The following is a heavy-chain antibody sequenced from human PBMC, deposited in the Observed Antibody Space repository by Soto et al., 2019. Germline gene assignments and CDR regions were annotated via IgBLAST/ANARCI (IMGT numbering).Heavy chain of an antibody. CDR3: ASRLSDCSGVTCYPGYFQH. Sequence: GGSLRVSCTASGFMFSSYAMSWGRQAPWKGLEWVSAISGSGGSTYYADSVKGRFTISRDNSKNTLYLQMKSLRAEDTAVYYCASRLSDCSGVTCYPGYFQHWGQGTLVTVSS. CDR1: GFMFSSYA. CDR2: ISGSGGST. J-gene: IGHJ1*01. V-gene: IGHV3-23*01. D-gene: IGHD2-15*01.